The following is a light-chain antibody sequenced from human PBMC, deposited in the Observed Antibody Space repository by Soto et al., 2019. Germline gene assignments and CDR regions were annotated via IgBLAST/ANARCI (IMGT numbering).Light chain of an antibody. CDR3: FSYTSSGTYV. CDR1: SSDVGYYDY. CDR2: EVS. V-gene: IGLV2-14*01. J-gene: IGLJ1*01. Sequence: QSVLTQPPSASGFPGQSVTISCTGTSSDVGYYDYVSWYQQHPGKAPKLVIYEVSNRPSGVSNRFSGSKSGNTASLTISGLQAEDETDYYCFSYTSSGTYVFGTVTKVTVL.